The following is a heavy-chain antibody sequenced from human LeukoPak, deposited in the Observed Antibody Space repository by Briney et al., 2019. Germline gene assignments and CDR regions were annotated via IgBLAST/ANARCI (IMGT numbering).Heavy chain of an antibody. Sequence: GGSLRLSCAASGFTFSSYGMHWVRQAPGKGLEWVAVIWYDGSNKYYADSVKGRFTIARDDSKNTLYLQMNNLRAEDTAVYYCAREIWATGIGWFDPWGQGTLVTVSS. CDR2: IWYDGSNK. D-gene: IGHD3-9*01. CDR1: GFTFSSYG. V-gene: IGHV3-33*01. CDR3: AREIWATGIGWFDP. J-gene: IGHJ5*02.